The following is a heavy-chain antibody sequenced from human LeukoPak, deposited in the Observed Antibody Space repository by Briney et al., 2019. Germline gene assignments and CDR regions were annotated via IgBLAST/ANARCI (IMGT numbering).Heavy chain of an antibody. J-gene: IGHJ4*02. CDR2: INHSGST. Sequence: PSETLSLTCAGYGGSFSGYYWSWIRQPPGKGLEWIGEINHSGSTNYNPSLKSRVTISVDTSKNQFSLELSSVTAADTAVYYCARGEWELGYWGQGTLVTVSS. D-gene: IGHD1-26*01. V-gene: IGHV4-34*01. CDR1: GGSFSGYY. CDR3: ARGEWELGY.